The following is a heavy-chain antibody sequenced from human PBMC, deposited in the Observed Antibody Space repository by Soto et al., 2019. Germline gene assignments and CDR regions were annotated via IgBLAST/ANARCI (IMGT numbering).Heavy chain of an antibody. J-gene: IGHJ4*02. CDR2: IKHDGTET. V-gene: IGHV3-7*05. CDR3: ARYSGWFIDY. D-gene: IGHD1-26*01. CDR1: GFIFSRHW. Sequence: VQLVESGGDLVRPGGSLRLSCAASGFIFSRHWMTWVRQAPGKGLEWVANIKHDGTETYLADSVRGRLTISRDNAKNSVYLQMNSLRVEDTAVYYCARYSGWFIDYWGQGTLVTVSS.